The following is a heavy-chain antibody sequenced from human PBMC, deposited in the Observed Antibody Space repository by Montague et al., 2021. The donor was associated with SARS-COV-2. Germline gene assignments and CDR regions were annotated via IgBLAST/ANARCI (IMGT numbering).Heavy chain of an antibody. CDR1: GGPISSYY. Sequence: SETLSLTCTVSGGPISSYYWSWIRQPAGKGLEWIGRIYTSGSTNYNPSLKSRVTMSVDTSKNQFSLKLSSVTAADTAVYYCAREGGITIFGVVIGSPYYYYMDVWGKGTTVTVSS. CDR2: IYTSGST. CDR3: AREGGITIFGVVIGSPYYYYMDV. D-gene: IGHD3-3*01. J-gene: IGHJ6*03. V-gene: IGHV4-4*07.